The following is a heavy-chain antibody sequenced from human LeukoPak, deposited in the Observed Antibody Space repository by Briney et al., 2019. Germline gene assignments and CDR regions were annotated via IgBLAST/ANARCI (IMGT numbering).Heavy chain of an antibody. CDR1: GYTFTSYD. V-gene: IGHV1-8*01. CDR3: ARGTTIFGVVTQTGDC. D-gene: IGHD3-3*01. Sequence: GASVKVSCKASGYTFTSYDINWVRQATGQGLEWMGWMNPNSGNTGYAQKFQGRVTMTRNTSISTAYMELSSLRSEDTAVYYCARGTTIFGVVTQTGDCWGQGTLVTASP. CDR2: MNPNSGNT. J-gene: IGHJ4*02.